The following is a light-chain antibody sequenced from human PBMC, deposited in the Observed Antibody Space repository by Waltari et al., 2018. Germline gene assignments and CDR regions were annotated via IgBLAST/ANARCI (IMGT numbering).Light chain of an antibody. CDR1: QGISKF. Sequence: DIQMTQSPSSLAASVGDRVTITCRASQGISKFLAWFRQKPGKAPKLLIYGASTLERGVPSRFSGSGSGTDFTLTINSLRPEDFATYYCQQSYTAPFTFGPGTRVDLK. J-gene: IGKJ3*01. CDR2: GAS. V-gene: IGKV1-39*01. CDR3: QQSYTAPFT.